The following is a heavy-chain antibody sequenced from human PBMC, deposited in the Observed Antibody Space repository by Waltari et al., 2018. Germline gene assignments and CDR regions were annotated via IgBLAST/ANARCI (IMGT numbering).Heavy chain of an antibody. CDR2: IIPIFGTA. V-gene: IGHV1-69*01. J-gene: IGHJ4*02. CDR1: GGTFSSYA. Sequence: QVQLVQSGAEVTKPGSSVKVSCKASGGTFSSYAISWVRQAPGHGLEWMGGIIPIFGTANYAQKFQGRVTITADESTSTAYMELSSLRSEDTAVYYCARERGGGGYCSSTSCYAFDYWGQGTLVTVSS. D-gene: IGHD2-2*01. CDR3: ARERGGGGYCSSTSCYAFDY.